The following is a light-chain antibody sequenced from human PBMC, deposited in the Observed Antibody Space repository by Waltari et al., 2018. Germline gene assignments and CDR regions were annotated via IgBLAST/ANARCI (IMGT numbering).Light chain of an antibody. V-gene: IGLV8-61*01. CDR2: KAK. Sequence: QTVVTQEPSLSVSPGGTVTLTCALSSGSLSSTSYASWYQQSPGQTPLSLVYKAKIRSSGVPDRFSGSVLGNKAVLIITGAQAEDESTYYCLLYMGSGIWVFGGGTKLTVL. J-gene: IGLJ3*02. CDR1: SGSLSSTSY. CDR3: LLYMGSGIWV.